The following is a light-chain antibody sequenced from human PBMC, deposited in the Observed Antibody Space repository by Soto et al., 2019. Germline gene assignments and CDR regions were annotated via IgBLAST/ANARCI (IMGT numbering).Light chain of an antibody. Sequence: QSALTQPASVSGSPGQSITISCTGTSSDVGGYNYVSWYQHHPGKAPKLMIYEVNNRPSGVSNRFSGSKSGNTASLTISGLQAEDEADYYCNSYTSSSTVVFGGGTKLTVL. CDR1: SSDVGGYNY. CDR2: EVN. V-gene: IGLV2-14*01. CDR3: NSYTSSSTVV. J-gene: IGLJ2*01.